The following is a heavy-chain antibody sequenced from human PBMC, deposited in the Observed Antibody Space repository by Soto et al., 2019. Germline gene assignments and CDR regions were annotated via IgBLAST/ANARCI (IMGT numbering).Heavy chain of an antibody. CDR3: ARAVDYYDNSGYLDY. J-gene: IGHJ4*02. V-gene: IGHV3-23*01. D-gene: IGHD3-22*01. Sequence: GGSLRLSCAASGFIFSDHAMSWVRQAPEKGLEWVSAISGNGIATYYADSVKGRFTISRGNSKNTLYLQMNRLRADDTAVYYCARAVDYYDNSGYLDYWGQGTLVTVSS. CDR1: GFIFSDHA. CDR2: ISGNGIAT.